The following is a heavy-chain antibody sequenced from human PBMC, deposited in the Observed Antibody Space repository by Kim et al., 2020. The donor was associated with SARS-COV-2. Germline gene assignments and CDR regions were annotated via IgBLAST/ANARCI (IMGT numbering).Heavy chain of an antibody. CDR3: ARGGFWSSDDY. J-gene: IGHJ4*02. CDR2: INHSGST. V-gene: IGHV4-34*01. D-gene: IGHD3-3*01. CDR1: GGSFSGYY. Sequence: SETLSLTCAVYGGSFSGYYWSWIRQPPGKGLEWIGEINHSGSTNYNPSLKSRVTISVDTSKNQFSLKLSSVTAADTAVYYCARGGFWSSDDYWGQGTLVTVSS.